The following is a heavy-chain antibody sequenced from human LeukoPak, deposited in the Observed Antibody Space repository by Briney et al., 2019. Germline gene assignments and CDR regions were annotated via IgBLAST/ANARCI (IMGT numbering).Heavy chain of an antibody. V-gene: IGHV3-23*01. CDR3: AKAPRYYYDSSGYSSAFDI. CDR2: ISGSGGST. J-gene: IGHJ3*02. Sequence: GGSLRLSCAATGLSVSSNFMSWVRQAPGKGLEWVSAISGSGGSTYYADSVKGRFTISRDNSKNTLYLQMNSLRAEDTAVYYCAKAPRYYYDSSGYSSAFDIWGQGTMVTVSS. CDR1: GLSVSSNF. D-gene: IGHD3-22*01.